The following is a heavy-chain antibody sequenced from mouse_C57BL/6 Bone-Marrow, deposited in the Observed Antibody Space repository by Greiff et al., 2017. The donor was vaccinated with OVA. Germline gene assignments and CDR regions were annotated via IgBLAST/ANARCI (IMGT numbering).Heavy chain of an antibody. D-gene: IGHD4-1*02. J-gene: IGHJ3*01. V-gene: IGHV5-6*02. CDR3: ARRQLGGFAY. CDR1: GFTFSSYG. Sequence: EVKLQESGGDLVKPGGSLKLSCAASGFTFSSYGMSWVRQTPDKRLEWVATISSGGSYTYYPDSVKGRFTISRDNAKNTLYLQMSRLKSEDTALYDCARRQLGGFAYWGQGTLVTVSA. CDR2: ISSGGSYT.